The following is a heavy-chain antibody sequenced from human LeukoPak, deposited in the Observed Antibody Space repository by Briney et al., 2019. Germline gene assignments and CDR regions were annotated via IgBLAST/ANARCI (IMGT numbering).Heavy chain of an antibody. V-gene: IGHV3-30*18. J-gene: IGHJ4*02. CDR3: AKDLIHNFDY. Sequence: GGSLRLPCAASGFTFSSYGMHWVRQAPGKGLEWVAVISYDGSNKYYADSVKGRFTISRDNSKNTLYLQMNSLRAEDTAVYYCAKDLIHNFDYWGQGTLVTVSS. D-gene: IGHD5-18*01. CDR2: ISYDGSNK. CDR1: GFTFSSYG.